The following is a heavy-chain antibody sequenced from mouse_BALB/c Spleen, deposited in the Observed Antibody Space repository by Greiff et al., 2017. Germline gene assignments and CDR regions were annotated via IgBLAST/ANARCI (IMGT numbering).Heavy chain of an antibody. CDR1: GYTFTSYW. D-gene: IGHD5-1-1*01. Sequence: QVQLQQSGAELVKPGASVKLSCKASGYTFTSYWMHWVKQRPGQGLEWIGEIDPSDSYTNYNQKFKGKATLTVDKSSSTAYMQLSSLTSEDSAVYYCAREIPRGDYWGQGTTLTVSS. V-gene: IGHV1-69*02. CDR3: AREIPRGDY. CDR2: IDPSDSYT. J-gene: IGHJ2*01.